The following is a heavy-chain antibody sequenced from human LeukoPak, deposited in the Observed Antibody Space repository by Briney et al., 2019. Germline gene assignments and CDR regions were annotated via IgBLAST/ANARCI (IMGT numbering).Heavy chain of an antibody. CDR2: ISAYNGNT. J-gene: IGHJ6*02. Sequence: ASVKVSCKASGYTFTSYGISWVRQAPGQGLEWMGWISAYNGNTNYAQKLQGRVTMTTDTSTSTAYMELRSLRSDDTAVYYCARAEAYCSTTSCSYYYYGMDVWGQGTTVTVSS. D-gene: IGHD2-2*01. CDR1: GYTFTSYG. V-gene: IGHV1-18*01. CDR3: ARAEAYCSTTSCSYYYYGMDV.